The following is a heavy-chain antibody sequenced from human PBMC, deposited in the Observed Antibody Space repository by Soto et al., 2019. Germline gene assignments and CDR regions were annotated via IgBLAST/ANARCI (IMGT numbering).Heavy chain of an antibody. J-gene: IGHJ3*02. D-gene: IGHD2-15*01. CDR2: IRSKAYGGTT. CDR3: TRTDIVVVVAATGAFDI. V-gene: IGHV3-49*03. Sequence: GGSLRLSCTASGFTFGDYAMSWFRQAPGKGLKWVGFIRSKAYGGTTEYAASVKGRFTISRDDSKSIAYLQMNSLKTEDTAVYYCTRTDIVVVVAATGAFDIWGQGTMVTVSS. CDR1: GFTFGDYA.